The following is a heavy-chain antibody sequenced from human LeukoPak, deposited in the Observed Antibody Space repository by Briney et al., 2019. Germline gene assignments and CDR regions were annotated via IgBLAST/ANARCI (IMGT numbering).Heavy chain of an antibody. CDR1: GFTFSSYA. J-gene: IGHJ4*02. Sequence: GGSLRLSCAASGFTFSSYAMSWVRQSPGKGLEWVQTISGSGTNTYYADSVKGRFTISRDNSKNTLYLQMNSLRAEDTAVYFCAKAGVAGTSRYFDSWGQGTLVTVSS. D-gene: IGHD6-19*01. CDR2: ISGSGTNT. CDR3: AKAGVAGTSRYFDS. V-gene: IGHV3-23*01.